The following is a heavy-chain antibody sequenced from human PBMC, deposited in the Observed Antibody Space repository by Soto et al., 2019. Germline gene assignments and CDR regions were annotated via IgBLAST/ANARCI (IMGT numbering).Heavy chain of an antibody. CDR3: ARGHYSMDV. CDR1: GFMFSDYY. Sequence: GGSLRLSCAASGFMFSDYYMTWIRQTPVRGLEWVAYINTISDTNYADSVRGRFTIYRDNARNSLFPQMNSLRLEDSAVYYCARGHYSMDVWGQGTTVTVSS. J-gene: IGHJ6*02. V-gene: IGHV3-11*03. CDR2: INTISDT.